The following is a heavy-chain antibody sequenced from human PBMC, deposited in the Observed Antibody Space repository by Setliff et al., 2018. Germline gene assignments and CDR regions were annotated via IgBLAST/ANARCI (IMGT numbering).Heavy chain of an antibody. D-gene: IGHD2-15*01. CDR1: GGSIGSSF. J-gene: IGHJ3*02. CDR3: ARDTRVRDSSSVPSDTFDI. CDR2: KSNRGDT. Sequence: SETLSLTCTVSGGSIGSSFWSWIRQSPGKGLEWIGYKSNRGDTNSNPSLRSRLTMSVDTSKSQFSLKLSSVTAADTAVYYCARDTRVRDSSSVPSDTFDIWGRGTMVTVSS. V-gene: IGHV4-59*01.